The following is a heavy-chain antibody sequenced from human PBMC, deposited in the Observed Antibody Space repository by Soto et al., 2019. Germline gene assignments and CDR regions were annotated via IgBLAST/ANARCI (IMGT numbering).Heavy chain of an antibody. V-gene: IGHV3-30-3*01. CDR1: GFTFSSYA. Sequence: GGSLRLSCAASGFTFSSYAMHWVRQAPGKWLEWVAVISYDGSNKYYADSVKGRFTISRDNSKNTLYLQMNSLRAEDTAVYYCARDDGVWDAFDIWGQGTMVTVSS. D-gene: IGHD3-16*01. J-gene: IGHJ3*02. CDR3: ARDDGVWDAFDI. CDR2: ISYDGSNK.